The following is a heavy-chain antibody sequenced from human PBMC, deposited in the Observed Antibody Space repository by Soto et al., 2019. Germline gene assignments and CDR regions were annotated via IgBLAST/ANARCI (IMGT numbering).Heavy chain of an antibody. J-gene: IGHJ4*02. CDR3: ARRVRGYTSEFDY. Sequence: QITLKESGPTLVTPTQTLTLTCTFSGFSLSTRGVGVGWIRQPPGKALEWLALIYWDDDKRYSPSLKSRPTIIQDTSKSQVVLIMTNMDPGNTATYYCARRVRGYTSEFDYSGQGTLVTVSS. CDR1: GFSLSTRGVG. D-gene: IGHD5-18*01. CDR2: IYWDDDK. V-gene: IGHV2-5*02.